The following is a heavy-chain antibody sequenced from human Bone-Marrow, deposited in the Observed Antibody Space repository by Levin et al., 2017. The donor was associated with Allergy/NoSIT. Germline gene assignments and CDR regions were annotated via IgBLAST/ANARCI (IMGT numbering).Heavy chain of an antibody. CDR2: ISYDGNSK. CDR3: ARGSAIFAPMDV. J-gene: IGHJ6*02. D-gene: IGHD3-3*01. V-gene: IGHV3-30*04. CDR1: GFTLSRFA. Sequence: GESLKISCVASGFTLSRFAMHWVRQAPGKGLEWVASISYDGNSKYEADSVKGRFTISRDNSKNTLYVQMSSLTGEDTGIYYCARGSAIFAPMDVWGQGTTVTVSS.